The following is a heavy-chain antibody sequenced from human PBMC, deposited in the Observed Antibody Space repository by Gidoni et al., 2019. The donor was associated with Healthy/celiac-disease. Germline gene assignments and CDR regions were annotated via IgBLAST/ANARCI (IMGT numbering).Heavy chain of an antibody. CDR3: TTDLSSWYKGY. CDR2: IKSKTDGGTT. V-gene: IGHV3-15*07. CDR1: GFTFSNSW. D-gene: IGHD6-13*01. Sequence: EVQLVESGGGLVRPGVSLRLSCAASGFTFSNSWMNWVRQAPGKGLEWVGRIKSKTDGGTTDYAAPVKGRFTISRDDSKNTLYLQMNSLKTEDTAVYYCTTDLSSWYKGYWGQGTLVTVSS. J-gene: IGHJ4*02.